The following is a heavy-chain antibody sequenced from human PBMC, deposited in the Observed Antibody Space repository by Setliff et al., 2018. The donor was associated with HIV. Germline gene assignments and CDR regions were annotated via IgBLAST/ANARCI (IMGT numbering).Heavy chain of an antibody. CDR2: ISAYNGDT. D-gene: IGHD2-2*01. J-gene: IGHJ4*02. CDR3: ARYVPAAASFDY. V-gene: IGHV1-18*01. CDR1: GYTFSSYG. Sequence: GASVKVSCKASGYTFSSYGITWERQAPGQGLEWMGWISAYNGDTNLAQKFQGGVTMTTDTSTGTAYMELTSLRSDDTAVYYCARYVPAAASFDYWGQGTLVTVSS.